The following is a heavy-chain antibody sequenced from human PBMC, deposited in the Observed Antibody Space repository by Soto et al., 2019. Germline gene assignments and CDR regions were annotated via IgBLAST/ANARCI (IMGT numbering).Heavy chain of an antibody. CDR3: ARVGAPDYGPLTYYFDY. CDR2: IYYSGST. D-gene: IGHD4-17*01. J-gene: IGHJ4*02. Sequence: SETLSLTCTVSGGSISSGGYYWSWIRQHPGKGLEWIGYIYYSGSTNYNPSLKSRVTISVDTSKNQFSLKLSSVTAADTAVYYCARVGAPDYGPLTYYFDYWGQGTLVTVSS. V-gene: IGHV4-31*03. CDR1: GGSISSGGYY.